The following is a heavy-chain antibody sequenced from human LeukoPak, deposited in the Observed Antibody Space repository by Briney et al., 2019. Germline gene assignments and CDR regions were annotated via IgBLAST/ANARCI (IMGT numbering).Heavy chain of an antibody. CDR1: GGSISSYY. V-gene: IGHV4-59*01. CDR2: IYYSGST. Sequence: SETLSLTCAVYGGSISSYYWSWIRQPPGKGLEWIGYIYYSGSTNYNPSLKSRVTISVDTSKNQFSLKLSSVTAADTAVYYCARVVTVTTSYYYYYMDVWGKGTTVTVSS. CDR3: ARVVTVTTSYYYYYMDV. D-gene: IGHD4-11*01. J-gene: IGHJ6*03.